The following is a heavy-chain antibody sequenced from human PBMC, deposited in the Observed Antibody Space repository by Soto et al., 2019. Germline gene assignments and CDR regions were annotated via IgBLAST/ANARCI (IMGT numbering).Heavy chain of an antibody. D-gene: IGHD2-21*02. CDR2: ISAYNGNT. J-gene: IGHJ4*02. CDR1: GYTFTSYG. CDR3: ARESGSRALPDYFDY. V-gene: IGHV1-18*04. Sequence: QVQLVQSGAEVKKPGASVKVSCKASGYTFTSYGISWVRQAPGQGLEWMGWISAYNGNTNYAQKLQGRVTMTTDTSTSTAYTELRSLRSDVTAVYYCARESGSRALPDYFDYWGQGTLVTVSS.